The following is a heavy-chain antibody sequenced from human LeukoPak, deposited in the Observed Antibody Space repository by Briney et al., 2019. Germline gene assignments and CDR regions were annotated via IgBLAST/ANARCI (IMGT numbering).Heavy chain of an antibody. V-gene: IGHV1-46*01. CDR1: GYTFTNYY. Sequence: GASVKVSCKASGYTFTNYYMHWVRQAPGQGLEWMGIINPTGGSTSYAQKFQGRVTMTTDTSTSTAYMELRSLRSDDTAVYYCAKSGLFGDSFDYWGQGTLVTVSS. CDR2: INPTGGST. J-gene: IGHJ4*02. D-gene: IGHD3-10*01. CDR3: AKSGLFGDSFDY.